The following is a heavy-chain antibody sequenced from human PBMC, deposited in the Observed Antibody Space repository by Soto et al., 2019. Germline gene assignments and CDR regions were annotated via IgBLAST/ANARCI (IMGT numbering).Heavy chain of an antibody. J-gene: IGHJ4*02. Sequence: QVQLVESGGGVVQPGTSLRLSCAASGFTFSDYAMHWVRQAPGKGLEWVALMSYDGSTKYYADSVTGRFTISRDNSKNTLYLQMNSLRAEDTAVYYCAREESGYDYHWGYWGQGTLVTVSS. CDR3: AREESGYDYHWGY. D-gene: IGHD3-22*01. CDR2: MSYDGSTK. V-gene: IGHV3-30-3*01. CDR1: GFTFSDYA.